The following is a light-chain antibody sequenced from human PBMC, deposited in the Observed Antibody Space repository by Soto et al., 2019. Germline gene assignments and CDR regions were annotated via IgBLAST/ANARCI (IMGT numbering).Light chain of an antibody. CDR3: QQRSNWPPIT. Sequence: IVLPLSPVTVSLCRRERAPLSRSASQSVKTFLVGYQQRPGQAPRLLIHDASHRAAGIPARFSGSGFGTDFTLTISSLEPEDAAVYYCQQRSNWPPITFGQGTRLEIK. V-gene: IGKV3-11*01. J-gene: IGKJ5*01. CDR1: QSVKTF. CDR2: DAS.